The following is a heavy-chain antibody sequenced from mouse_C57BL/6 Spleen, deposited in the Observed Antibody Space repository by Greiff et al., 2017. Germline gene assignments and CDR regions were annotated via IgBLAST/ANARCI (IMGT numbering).Heavy chain of an antibody. Sequence: QVQLKQPGAELVKPGASVKLSCTASGFTISCYWMLWVKPRPGRGLVWIGRIAPNSGGTNDNEKFKGKATLTVDKPASTAYMQLSSLTSEDSAVYYCAKEGYSNYYAMDYWGQGTSGTVSS. J-gene: IGHJ4*01. D-gene: IGHD2-5*01. CDR1: GFTISCYW. CDR2: IAPNSGGT. V-gene: IGHV1-72*01. CDR3: AKEGYSNYYAMDY.